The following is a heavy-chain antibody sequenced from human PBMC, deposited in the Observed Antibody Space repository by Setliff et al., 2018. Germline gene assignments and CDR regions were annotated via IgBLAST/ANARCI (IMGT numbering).Heavy chain of an antibody. CDR2: ISGSSSTT. CDR3: ARAHSSTLSVHDY. V-gene: IGHV3-48*04. Sequence: PGGSLRLSCAASGFTFSSYSMNWVRQAPGKGLEWVSYISGSSSTTYYADSVKGRFTISRDNAKNTLYLQMNSLRAEDTAVYYCARAHSSTLSVHDYWGQGTLVTVSS. J-gene: IGHJ4*02. D-gene: IGHD2-2*01. CDR1: GFTFSSYS.